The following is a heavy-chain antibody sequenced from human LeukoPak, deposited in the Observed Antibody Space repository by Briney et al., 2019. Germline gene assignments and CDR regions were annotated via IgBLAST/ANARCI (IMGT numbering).Heavy chain of an antibody. V-gene: IGHV3-11*04. Sequence: GGSLRLSCAASGFTFSDYYMSWIRQAPGKGLGWVSYISSSGSTIYYADSVKGRFTISRDNAKNSLYLQMKSLRAEDTAVYYSARRRWYDSTGPYFDYWGQGTLVTVSS. J-gene: IGHJ4*02. D-gene: IGHD3-22*01. CDR3: ARRRWYDSTGPYFDY. CDR2: ISSSGSTI. CDR1: GFTFSDYY.